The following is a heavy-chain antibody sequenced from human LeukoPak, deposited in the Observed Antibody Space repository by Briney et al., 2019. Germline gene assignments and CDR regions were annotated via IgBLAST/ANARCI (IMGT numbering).Heavy chain of an antibody. CDR3: ARAGSITYYYYMDV. D-gene: IGHD1-20*01. J-gene: IGHJ6*03. CDR1: GYTFTGYY. CDR2: INPNSGGT. V-gene: IGHV1-2*02. Sequence: ASVKVSCKASGYTFTGYYMHWVRQAPGQGLEWMGWINPNSGGTNYAQKFQGRVTMTRDTSISTAYMELSRLRSDDTAVYYCARAGSITYYYYMDVWGKGTTVTVSS.